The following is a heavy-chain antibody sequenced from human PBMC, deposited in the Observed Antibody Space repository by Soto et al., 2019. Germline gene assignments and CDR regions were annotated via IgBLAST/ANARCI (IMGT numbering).Heavy chain of an antibody. Sequence: QVQLVESGGGVVQPGRSLRLSCAASGFTFSSYGMHWVRQAPGKGLEWVAVIWYDGSNKYYADSVKGRFTISRDNSKNTLYLQMNSLRAEDTAVYYCARDLAWQQQPWPSEFDPWGQGTLVTVSS. V-gene: IGHV3-33*01. J-gene: IGHJ5*02. CDR3: ARDLAWQQQPWPSEFDP. D-gene: IGHD6-13*01. CDR1: GFTFSSYG. CDR2: IWYDGSNK.